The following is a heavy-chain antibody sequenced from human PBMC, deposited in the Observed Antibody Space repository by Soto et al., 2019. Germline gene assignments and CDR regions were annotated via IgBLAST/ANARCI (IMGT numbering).Heavy chain of an antibody. CDR1: GYSFTSYL. CDR2: IYPGDSDT. Sequence: PGESLNISCKGSGYSFTSYLIGWVRQMPGKGLEWMGSIYPGDSDTRYSPSFQGQVTISADKSISTAYLEWSSLKASDTAMYYCARADVERDYYYYYYGMDVWGQGTTVTVSS. V-gene: IGHV5-51*01. D-gene: IGHD2-21*02. J-gene: IGHJ6*02. CDR3: ARADVERDYYYYYYGMDV.